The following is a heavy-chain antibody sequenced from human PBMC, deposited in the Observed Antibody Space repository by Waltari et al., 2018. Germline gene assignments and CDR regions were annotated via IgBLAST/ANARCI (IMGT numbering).Heavy chain of an antibody. CDR2: IYTVGST. D-gene: IGHD3-3*01. CDR3: ARGHTISGGDYMDV. J-gene: IGHJ6*03. V-gene: IGHV3-53*01. CDR1: GFTVCHHF. Sequence: EVQLVESGGGLIQPGGSLRLSCAVSGFTVCHHFMSWGRQAPGKGLEWVSVIYTVGSTFYADSVRGRFTISRDNSMNTLFLRMNSLRGEDTAVYYCARGHTISGGDYMDVWGKGTTVIVSS.